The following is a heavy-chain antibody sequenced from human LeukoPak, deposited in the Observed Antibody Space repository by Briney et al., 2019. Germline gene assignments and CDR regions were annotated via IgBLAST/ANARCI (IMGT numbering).Heavy chain of an antibody. J-gene: IGHJ4*02. D-gene: IGHD1-1*01. Sequence: GASVKASCKASGGTFSSYAISWVRQAPGQGLEWMGGIILIFGTANYAQKFQGRVTITADESTSTAYMELSSLRSEDTAAYYCARDPGRTGYFDYWGQGTLVTVSS. V-gene: IGHV1-69*13. CDR2: IILIFGTA. CDR3: ARDPGRTGYFDY. CDR1: GGTFSSYA.